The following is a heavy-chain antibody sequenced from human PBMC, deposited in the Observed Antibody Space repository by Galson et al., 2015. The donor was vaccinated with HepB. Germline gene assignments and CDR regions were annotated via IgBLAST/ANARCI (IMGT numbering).Heavy chain of an antibody. V-gene: IGHV3-30*04. CDR2: ISYDGDHK. Sequence: SLRLSCAASGFNFRSFGMHWVRQAPGKGLEWLTLISYDGDHKYYADSVKGRFTISRDNSQNTLSLQMDSLRVEDTAVYYIARGSRELDYWGQGILVTVSS. D-gene: IGHD1-1*01. CDR1: GFNFRSFG. J-gene: IGHJ4*02. CDR3: ARGSRELDY.